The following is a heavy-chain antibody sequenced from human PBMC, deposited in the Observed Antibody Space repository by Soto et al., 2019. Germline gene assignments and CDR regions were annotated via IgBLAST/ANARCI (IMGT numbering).Heavy chain of an antibody. CDR2: ISGSGGST. J-gene: IGHJ6*03. D-gene: IGHD5-18*01. V-gene: IGHV3-23*01. CDR3: AKGDGYPDNYYYYMDV. CDR1: GFTFSSYA. Sequence: GGSLRLSCAASGFTFSSYAMSRVRQAPGKGLEWVSAISGSGGSTYYADSVKGRFTISRDNSKNTLYLQMNSLRAEDTAVYYCAKGDGYPDNYYYYMDVWGKGTTVTVSS.